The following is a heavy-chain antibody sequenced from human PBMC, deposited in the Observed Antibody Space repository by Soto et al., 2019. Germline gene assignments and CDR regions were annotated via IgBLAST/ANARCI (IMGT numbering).Heavy chain of an antibody. CDR2: INHSGKT. Sequence: QVQLQESGPGLVKPSQTLSLTCTVSGASIGRAGYQWSWIRQPPGKDLEWIGYINHSGKTDYNPSLKSRITISLGTSKNQFSLTLDSVAAADTAVYYCARYDGSSSSGWFDPWGQGTLVTVSS. CDR1: GASIGRAGYQ. J-gene: IGHJ5*02. CDR3: ARYDGSSSSGWFDP. D-gene: IGHD1-26*01. V-gene: IGHV4-30-4*01.